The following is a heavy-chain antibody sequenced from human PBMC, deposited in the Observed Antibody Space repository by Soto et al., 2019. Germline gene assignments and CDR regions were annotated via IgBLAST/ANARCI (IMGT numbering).Heavy chain of an antibody. CDR1: GFTFSSYS. CDR3: ARDILVLWFGVDV. J-gene: IGHJ6*02. CDR2: ISSSSTI. D-gene: IGHD3-10*01. V-gene: IGHV3-48*02. Sequence: EVQLLESGGGLVQPGGSLRLSCAASGFTFSSYSMNWVRQAPGKGLEWVSYISSSSTIYYADSVKGRFTISRDNAKNSLYRQMNSLRDEDTAVYYCARDILVLWFGVDVWGQGTTVTVSS.